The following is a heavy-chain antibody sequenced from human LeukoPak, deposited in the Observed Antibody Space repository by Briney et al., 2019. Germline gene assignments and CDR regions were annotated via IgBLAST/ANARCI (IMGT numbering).Heavy chain of an antibody. CDR2: IKQDGSEK. Sequence: GGSLRLACAASGFTFSSYWMSWVCQAPGKGLEWVANIKQDGSEKYYVDSVKGRFTISRDNAKNSLYLQMNSLRAEDTAVYYCARDGEIVVVPAAPYYMDVSGKGTTVTVSS. CDR3: ARDGEIVVVPAAPYYMDV. V-gene: IGHV3-7*01. D-gene: IGHD2-2*01. CDR1: GFTFSSYW. J-gene: IGHJ6*03.